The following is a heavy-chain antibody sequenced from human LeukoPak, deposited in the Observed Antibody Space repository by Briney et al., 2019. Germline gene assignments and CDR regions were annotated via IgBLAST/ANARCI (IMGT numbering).Heavy chain of an antibody. V-gene: IGHV4-61*01. D-gene: IGHD6-13*01. J-gene: IGHJ4*02. Sequence: PSETLSLTCTVSGGSISSNSYYWSWIRQPPGKGLEWIGYIYYSGSTNYNPSLKSRVTISVETSKNEFSLKLRSVTAADTAVYYCARVTGYRIEDYFDYWGQGTLVTVSS. CDR3: ARVTGYRIEDYFDY. CDR1: GGSISSNSYY. CDR2: IYYSGST.